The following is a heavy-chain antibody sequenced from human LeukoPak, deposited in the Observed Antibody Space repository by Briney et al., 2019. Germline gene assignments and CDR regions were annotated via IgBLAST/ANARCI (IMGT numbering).Heavy chain of an antibody. Sequence: GGSLRLSCAASGFTFRSFGMTWVRQAPGKGLEWVSGITASSGTTYYADSVKGRFTISRDNAKNSLYLQMNSLRAEDTAVYYCARDTGWPHTPFDYWGQGTLVTVSS. CDR2: ITASSGTT. CDR1: GFTFRSFG. D-gene: IGHD6-19*01. J-gene: IGHJ4*02. CDR3: ARDTGWPHTPFDY. V-gene: IGHV3-21*01.